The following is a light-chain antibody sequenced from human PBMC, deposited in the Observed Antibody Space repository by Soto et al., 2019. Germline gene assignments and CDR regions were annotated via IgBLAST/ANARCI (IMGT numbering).Light chain of an antibody. CDR3: QQYDNWPPWT. J-gene: IGKJ1*01. V-gene: IGKV3-15*01. CDR2: GAS. CDR1: QSITIN. Sequence: EIVMTQSPATLSVSPGERATLSCRASQSITINLAWYQQRPGQAPRLLIYGASTRATGIPARFSGSGSGTEFTLTISSLQSEDFGIYYCQQYDNWPPWTFGQGTMVEIK.